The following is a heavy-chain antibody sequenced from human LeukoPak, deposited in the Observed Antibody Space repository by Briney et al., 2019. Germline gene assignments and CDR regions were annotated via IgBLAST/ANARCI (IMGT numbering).Heavy chain of an antibody. CDR1: GFTFSSYW. CDR2: IKQDGSEK. Sequence: PGGSLRLSCAASGFTFSSYWMSWVRQAPGKGLEWVANIKQDGSEKYYVDSVKGRFTISRDNAKNSLYLQMNSLRAEDTAVYYCARDPRRDVLRFLEWLDAFDIWGQGTTVTVSS. D-gene: IGHD3-3*01. J-gene: IGHJ3*02. CDR3: ARDPRRDVLRFLEWLDAFDI. V-gene: IGHV3-7*01.